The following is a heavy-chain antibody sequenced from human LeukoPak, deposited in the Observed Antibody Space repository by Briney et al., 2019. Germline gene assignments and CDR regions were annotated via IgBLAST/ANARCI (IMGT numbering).Heavy chain of an antibody. V-gene: IGHV3-7*01. D-gene: IGHD5-24*01. J-gene: IGHJ4*02. CDR3: ARVRLDGYGGHFDY. CDR2: IKQDGSEK. Sequence: QTGGSLRLSCAASGFTFSSYWMSWVRQAPGKGLEWVANIKQDGSEKYYVDSVKGGFTISRDNAKNSLYLQMNSLRAEDTAVYYCARVRLDGYGGHFDYWGQGTLVTVSS. CDR1: GFTFSSYW.